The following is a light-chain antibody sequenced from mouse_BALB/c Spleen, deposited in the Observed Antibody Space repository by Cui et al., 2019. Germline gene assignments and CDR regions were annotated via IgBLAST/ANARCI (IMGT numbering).Light chain of an antibody. V-gene: IGKV6-23*01. CDR2: CAA. CDR1: QDVGST. CDR3: QQYNNYPPSLT. J-gene: IGKJ5*01. Sequence: DIVMTQSHKFMSTSVGDRVNITCKASQDVGSTVAWYQQKPVLFVRLLICCAATGHTVGPCCCTGSGSGTDFTLTISNVQSEDLADYFCQQYNNYPPSLTFGTGTKLELK.